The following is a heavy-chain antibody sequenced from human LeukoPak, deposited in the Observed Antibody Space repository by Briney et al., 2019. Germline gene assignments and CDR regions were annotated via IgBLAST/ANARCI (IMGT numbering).Heavy chain of an antibody. CDR3: ARLTADCSGGSCYFYFDY. CDR2: MNPNSGNT. J-gene: IGHJ4*02. Sequence: ASVKVSCKASGYTFTSYDINWVRQATGQGLEWMGWMNPNSGNTGYAQKFQGRVTMTRNTSISTAYKELSSLRSEDTAVYYCARLTADCSGGSCYFYFDYWGQGTLVTVSS. V-gene: IGHV1-8*01. D-gene: IGHD2-15*01. CDR1: GYTFTSYD.